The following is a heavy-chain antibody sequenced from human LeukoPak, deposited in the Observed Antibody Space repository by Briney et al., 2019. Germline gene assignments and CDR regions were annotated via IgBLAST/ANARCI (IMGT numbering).Heavy chain of an antibody. CDR1: GFTFHTSA. V-gene: IGHV1-58*02. Sequence: TSVKVSCKASGFTFHTSAMQWVRQARGQRLEWIGWIVLGSGNTVYSHKFHDRVIITRDMSTITVYMELDSLGSEDTAVYYCAAQRGASLHDFWSTRLFDPWGQGTLVTVSS. CDR2: IVLGSGNT. CDR3: AAQRGASLHDFWSTRLFDP. D-gene: IGHD3-3*01. J-gene: IGHJ5*02.